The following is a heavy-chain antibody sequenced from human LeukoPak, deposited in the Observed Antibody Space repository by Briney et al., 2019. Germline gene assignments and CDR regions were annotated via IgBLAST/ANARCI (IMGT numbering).Heavy chain of an antibody. Sequence: GGSLRLSCAASGFTFSSYSMNWVRQAPGKGLEWVSYISSSSSTIYYADSVKGRFTISRDNAKSSLYLQMNSLRAEDTAVYYCARVSSGWYHYYYYGMDVWGQGTTVTVSS. V-gene: IGHV3-48*04. J-gene: IGHJ6*02. CDR2: ISSSSSTI. CDR1: GFTFSSYS. CDR3: ARVSSGWYHYYYYGMDV. D-gene: IGHD6-19*01.